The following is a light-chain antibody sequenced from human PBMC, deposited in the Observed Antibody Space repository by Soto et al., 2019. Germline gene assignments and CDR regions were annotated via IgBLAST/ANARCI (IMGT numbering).Light chain of an antibody. CDR1: SSDIGGYNY. CDR2: DVS. J-gene: IGLJ2*01. V-gene: IGLV2-14*01. CDR3: SSYTISSTVV. Sequence: QSVLTQPASVSGSPGQSITISCTGTSSDIGGYNYVSWYQQHPGKAPKLMIYDVSNRPSGVSNRFSGSKSGNTASLTISGLQAEDEADYLCSSYTISSTVVFGGGTKLTVL.